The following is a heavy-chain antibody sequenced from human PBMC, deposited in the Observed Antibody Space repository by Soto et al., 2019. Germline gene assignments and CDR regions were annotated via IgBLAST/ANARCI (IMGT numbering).Heavy chain of an antibody. J-gene: IGHJ6*02. CDR1: GGSISSDRYF. V-gene: IGHV4-31*03. CDR2: ILNSGST. CDR3: ARGHTTFGFYYYGLDV. D-gene: IGHD3-10*01. Sequence: QVQLQESGPGLVKPSQTLSLTCSVSGGSISSDRYFWSWVRQHPGKGLEWIAYILNSGSTYFNPSLKSRAPFSVDTSKTQFSLNLTSVTAADTAVYYCARGHTTFGFYYYGLDVWGQGTTVIVSS.